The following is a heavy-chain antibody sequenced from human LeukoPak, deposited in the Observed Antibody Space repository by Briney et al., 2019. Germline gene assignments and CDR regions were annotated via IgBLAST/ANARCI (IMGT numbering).Heavy chain of an antibody. CDR2: IWPDGSNK. J-gene: IGHJ3*02. CDR1: GFTFRSYG. D-gene: IGHD6-13*01. CDR3: VGELLTAAGTIGAFDI. V-gene: IGHV3-33*01. Sequence: GGSLRLSCAASGFTFRSYGMHWVRQAPGKGLEWVAVIWPDGSNKYHADSVKGRFTISRDNSKSTLFLQMSSLAAEDTAVYYCVGELLTAAGTIGAFDIWDQGTMVTVSS.